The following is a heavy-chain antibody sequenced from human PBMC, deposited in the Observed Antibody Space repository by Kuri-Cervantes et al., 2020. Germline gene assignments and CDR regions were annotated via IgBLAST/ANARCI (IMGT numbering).Heavy chain of an antibody. CDR1: GYTFSSYA. J-gene: IGHJ4*02. CDR3: AGHSSSGY. Sequence: SCKASGYTFSSYAMHWVRQAPGKGLEWVAVISYDGSNKYYADSVKGRFTISRDNSKNTLCLQMNSLRAEDTAVYYCAGHSSSGYWGQGTLVTVSS. V-gene: IGHV3-30*01. D-gene: IGHD6-6*01. CDR2: ISYDGSNK.